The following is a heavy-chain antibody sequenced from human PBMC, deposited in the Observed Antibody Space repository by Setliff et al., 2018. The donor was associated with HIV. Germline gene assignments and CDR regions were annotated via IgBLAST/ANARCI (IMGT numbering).Heavy chain of an antibody. CDR1: GYTFTSYY. D-gene: IGHD4-17*01. V-gene: IGHV1-46*01. CDR2: INPSGGST. CDR3: VRELYGDYTLDY. J-gene: IGHJ4*02. Sequence: ASVKVSCKASGYTFTSYYMHWVRQAPGQGLEWMGIINPSGGSTSYAQKFQDRVTMTRDTSTSTVYMELSSLRSEDTAVYYCVRELYGDYTLDYWGQGTLVTVSS.